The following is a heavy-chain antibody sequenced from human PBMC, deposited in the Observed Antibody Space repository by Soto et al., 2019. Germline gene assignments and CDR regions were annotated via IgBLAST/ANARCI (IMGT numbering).Heavy chain of an antibody. Sequence: GGSLRLSCAASGFTYTRYSMNWVRQAPGKGLEWVSSISSTTNYIYYGDSMKGRFTISRDNAKNSLYLEMNGLRAEDTAVYYCARESEDLTSNFDYWGQGTLVTVSS. J-gene: IGHJ4*02. CDR2: ISSTTNYI. CDR3: ARESEDLTSNFDY. CDR1: GFTYTRYS. V-gene: IGHV3-21*06.